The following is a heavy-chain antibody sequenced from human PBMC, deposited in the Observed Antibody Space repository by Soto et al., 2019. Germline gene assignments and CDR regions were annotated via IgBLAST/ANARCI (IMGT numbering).Heavy chain of an antibody. CDR3: ARGGDTMVRGVITVFDY. Sequence: QVQLQESGPGLVKPSQTLSLTCSVSGGSISSGGYYWSWIRQHPGKGLEWIGHIYNSGSTYYNPSVTSRVTISLDTSKNRFSLKLSSVTAADTAVYYCARGGDTMVRGVITVFDYWGQGTLVAVSS. CDR1: GGSISSGGYY. D-gene: IGHD3-10*01. CDR2: IYNSGST. V-gene: IGHV4-31*03. J-gene: IGHJ4*02.